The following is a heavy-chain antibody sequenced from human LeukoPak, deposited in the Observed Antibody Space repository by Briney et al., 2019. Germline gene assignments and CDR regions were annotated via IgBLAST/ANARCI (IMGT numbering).Heavy chain of an antibody. V-gene: IGHV3-43*01. CDR3: ARVPGDY. CDR1: GFTFDDYT. Sequence: GGSLRLSCAASGFTFDDYTMHWVRQAPGKGLEWVSLISWDGGSTYYADSVKGRFTVSRDNAKNSLYLQVNSLRAEDTAVYYCARVPGDYWGQGTLVTVSS. CDR2: ISWDGGST. J-gene: IGHJ4*02.